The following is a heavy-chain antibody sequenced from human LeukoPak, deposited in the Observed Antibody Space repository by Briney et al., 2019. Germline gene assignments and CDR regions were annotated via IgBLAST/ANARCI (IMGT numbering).Heavy chain of an antibody. CDR3: ARDLMADDFDY. D-gene: IGHD5-24*01. Sequence: ASVKVSCKASGYTFTSYYMHWVRHAPGQGLEWMGVINPSGGSTNYAQKFQGRVTMTRDTSTSTVYMELSSLRSEDTAVYYCARDLMADDFDYWGQGTLVPVSS. CDR1: GYTFTSYY. V-gene: IGHV1-46*01. J-gene: IGHJ4*02. CDR2: INPSGGST.